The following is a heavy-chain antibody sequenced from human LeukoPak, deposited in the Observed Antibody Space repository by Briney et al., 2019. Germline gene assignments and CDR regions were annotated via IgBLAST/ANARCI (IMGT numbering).Heavy chain of an antibody. CDR2: ISASGNT. J-gene: IGHJ4*02. CDR1: GASIPSSYY. Sequence: SETLSLTCTVSGASIPSSYYWSWIRQPPGKGLECIGYISASGNTNYNPSLKSRVTISVDASKSQFSLNLSSVTAADTAIYYCARLTGGGSYWGYFDYWGQGNLVTVSS. V-gene: IGHV4-4*09. D-gene: IGHD1-26*01. CDR3: ARLTGGGSYWGYFDY.